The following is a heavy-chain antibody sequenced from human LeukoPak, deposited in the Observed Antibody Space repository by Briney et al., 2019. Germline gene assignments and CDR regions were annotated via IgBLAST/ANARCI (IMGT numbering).Heavy chain of an antibody. Sequence: PSETLSLTCTVSGGSISSYYWSWIRRPPGKGLEWIGYTYYSGSTNYNPSLKSRVTISVDTSKSQFSLKLSSVTAADTAVYYCARYSSGWYGDFDYWGQGILVTVSS. V-gene: IGHV4-59*01. CDR3: ARYSSGWYGDFDY. J-gene: IGHJ4*02. CDR2: TYYSGST. D-gene: IGHD6-19*01. CDR1: GGSISSYY.